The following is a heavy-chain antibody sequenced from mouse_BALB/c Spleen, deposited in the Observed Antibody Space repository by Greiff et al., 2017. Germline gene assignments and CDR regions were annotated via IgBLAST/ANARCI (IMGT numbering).Heavy chain of an antibody. D-gene: IGHD4-1*01. V-gene: IGHV1-7*01. CDR2: INPSTGYT. J-gene: IGHJ3*01. CDR1: GYTFTSYW. Sequence: VKLVESGAELAKPGASVKMSCKASGYTFTSYWMHWVKQRPGQGLEWIGYINPSTGYTEYNQKFKDKATLTADKSSSTAYMQLSSLTSEDSAVYYCARWERAYWGQGTLVTVSA. CDR3: ARWERAY.